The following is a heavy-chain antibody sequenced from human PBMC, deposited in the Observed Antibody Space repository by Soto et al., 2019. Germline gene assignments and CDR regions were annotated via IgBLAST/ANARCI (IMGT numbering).Heavy chain of an antibody. V-gene: IGHV3-23*01. J-gene: IGHJ6*03. CDR1: GFTFSAYA. D-gene: IGHD1-1*01. Sequence: GGSLRLSCATSGFTFSAYAMTWVRRAPGKGLQWVSAISGSGGSTYYADSVKGRFTISRDNSKNTLYLQMNSLRAEDTALYYCGKRANWNSYYYYYMDVWGKGTTVTVSS. CDR2: ISGSGGST. CDR3: GKRANWNSYYYYYMDV.